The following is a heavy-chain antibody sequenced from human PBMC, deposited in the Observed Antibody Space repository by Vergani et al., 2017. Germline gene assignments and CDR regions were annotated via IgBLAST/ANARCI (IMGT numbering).Heavy chain of an antibody. J-gene: IGHJ5*02. D-gene: IGHD6-19*01. CDR2: INIGGRT. CDR3: ARDLVAVAGPTGWFDP. CDR1: SFSVSSHY. V-gene: IGHV3-66*02. Sequence: LVESGGGLVQPGGSLRLSCAASSFSVSSHYMTWVRQAPGKGLEWVSTINIGGRTSYADSVKGRLTLTRDDSKNTLHLQMNSLRPEDTAVYYCARDLVAVAGPTGWFDPWGQGTLVTVSS.